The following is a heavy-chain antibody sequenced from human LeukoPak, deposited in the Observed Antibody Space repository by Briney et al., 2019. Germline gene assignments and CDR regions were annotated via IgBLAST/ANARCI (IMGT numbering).Heavy chain of an antibody. V-gene: IGHV4-34*01. Sequence: KPSETLSLTCAVYGGSFSGYYWSWIRQPPGKGLEWIGEINHSGSTNYNPSLKSRVTISVDTSKNQFSLKLSSVTAADTAVYYCARVPIVVVVAVTLKSDWFDPWGQGTLVTVSS. D-gene: IGHD2-15*01. CDR3: ARVPIVVVVAVTLKSDWFDP. CDR1: GGSFSGYY. CDR2: INHSGST. J-gene: IGHJ5*02.